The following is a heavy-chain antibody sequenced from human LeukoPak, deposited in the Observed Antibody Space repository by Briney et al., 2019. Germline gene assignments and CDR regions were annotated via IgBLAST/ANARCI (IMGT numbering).Heavy chain of an antibody. Sequence: PGGSLRLSCAASGFTFSNAWISWVRQAPGKGLEWVGRIKSKTDGGTTDYAAPVKGRFTISRDDSKNTLYPQMNSLKTEDTAVYYCTTEIVVVVAAASDYWGQGTLVTVSS. D-gene: IGHD2-15*01. J-gene: IGHJ4*02. CDR1: GFTFSNAW. CDR2: IKSKTDGGTT. V-gene: IGHV3-15*01. CDR3: TTEIVVVVAAASDY.